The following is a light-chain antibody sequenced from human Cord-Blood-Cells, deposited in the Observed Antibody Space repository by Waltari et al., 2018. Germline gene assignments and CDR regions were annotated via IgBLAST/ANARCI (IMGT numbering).Light chain of an antibody. CDR1: QSISSY. V-gene: IGKV1-39*01. J-gene: IGKJ3*01. Sequence: DLQMTESPSSLSASFGDSVTITCRASQSISSYLKWYQQKPGKAPKLLHYAASSLQSGVPSRFSGSGSGTDFTLTISSLQPEDVATYYCQQSYSTPPFTFGPGTKVDIK. CDR2: AAS. CDR3: QQSYSTPPFT.